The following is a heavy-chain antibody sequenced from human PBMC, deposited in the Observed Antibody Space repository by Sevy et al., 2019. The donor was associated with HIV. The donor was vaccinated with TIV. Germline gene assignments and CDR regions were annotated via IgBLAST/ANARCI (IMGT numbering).Heavy chain of an antibody. CDR3: AREGCTKPHDY. CDR1: GFTFSKYS. CDR2: LSFGCGEI. V-gene: IGHV3-23*01. Sequence: GGSLRLSCAASGFTFSKYSVSWVRQPPGKGLEWVSTLSFGCGEINYADSVKGRFTISRDNSKSSVYLQMNNLGPEDTAVYYCAREGCTKPHDYWGQGTLVTVSS. J-gene: IGHJ4*02. D-gene: IGHD2-8*01.